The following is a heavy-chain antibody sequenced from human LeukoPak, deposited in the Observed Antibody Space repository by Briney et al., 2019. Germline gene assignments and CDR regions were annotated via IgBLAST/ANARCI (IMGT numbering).Heavy chain of an antibody. Sequence: PGGSLRLSCAASGFTFSSYAMHWVRQAPGKGLEWVSGISWNSGSIGYADSVKGRFTISRDNAKNSLYLQMNSLRAEDTALYYCAKSGGFGELLYVDYWGQGTLVTVSS. V-gene: IGHV3-9*01. J-gene: IGHJ4*02. CDR3: AKSGGFGELLYVDY. D-gene: IGHD3-10*01. CDR1: GFTFSSYA. CDR2: ISWNSGSI.